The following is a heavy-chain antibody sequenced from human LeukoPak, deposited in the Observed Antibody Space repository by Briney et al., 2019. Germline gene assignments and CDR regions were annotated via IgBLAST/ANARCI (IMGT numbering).Heavy chain of an antibody. Sequence: GGSLRLSCAASGLTLGNYWMSWVRQAPGKGLEWVANINLDGGDKSYVGSVKGRFTIFRDNARNSLYLQMNSLGAEDTAVYYCARDYDYSLDYWGQGTLVTVSS. CDR3: ARDYDYSLDY. J-gene: IGHJ4*02. V-gene: IGHV3-7*01. D-gene: IGHD4/OR15-4a*01. CDR1: GLTLGNYW. CDR2: INLDGGDK.